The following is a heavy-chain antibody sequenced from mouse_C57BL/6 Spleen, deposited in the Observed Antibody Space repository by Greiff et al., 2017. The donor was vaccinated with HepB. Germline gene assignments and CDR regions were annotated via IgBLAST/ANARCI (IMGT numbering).Heavy chain of an antibody. Sequence: DVKLVESGGGLVKPGGSLKLSCAASGFTFSDYGMHWVRQAPEKGLEWVAYISSGSSTTYYADTVKGRVTISRDNAKNTLFLQLTSLRSEDTAMYYCARIKDVDGYPSFDWWGQGTTLTVSS. CDR2: ISSGSSTT. CDR3: ARIKDVDGYPSFDW. V-gene: IGHV5-17*01. D-gene: IGHD2-3*01. J-gene: IGHJ2*01. CDR1: GFTFSDYG.